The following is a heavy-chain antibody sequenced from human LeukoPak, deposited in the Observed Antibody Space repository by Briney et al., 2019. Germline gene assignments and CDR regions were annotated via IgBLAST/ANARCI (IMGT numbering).Heavy chain of an antibody. V-gene: IGHV1-69*04. CDR1: GGTFSSYA. D-gene: IGHD1-26*01. J-gene: IGHJ4*02. Sequence: ASVKVSCKASGGTFSSYAISWVRQAPGQGLEWMGRIIPILGIANYAQKFRGGVTITADKSTSTAYMELSSLRSEDTAVYYCARDLSGSYLSGGQRSAIFDYWGQGTLVTVSS. CDR2: IIPILGIA. CDR3: ARDLSGSYLSGGQRSAIFDY.